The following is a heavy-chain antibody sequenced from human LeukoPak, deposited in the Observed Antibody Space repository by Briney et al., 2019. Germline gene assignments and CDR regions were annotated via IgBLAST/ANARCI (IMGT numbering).Heavy chain of an antibody. J-gene: IGHJ4*02. Sequence: GGSLRLSCAASGFTFSSYSMNWVRQAPGKGLEWVSSISSSSSYIYYGDPGKGRFTISRDNAKNSLYLQMNSLRAEDTAVYYCARTYYYDNSGYFGYWGQGSLVTVSS. CDR1: GFTFSSYS. CDR3: ARTYYYDNSGYFGY. CDR2: ISSSSSYI. D-gene: IGHD3-22*01. V-gene: IGHV3-21*01.